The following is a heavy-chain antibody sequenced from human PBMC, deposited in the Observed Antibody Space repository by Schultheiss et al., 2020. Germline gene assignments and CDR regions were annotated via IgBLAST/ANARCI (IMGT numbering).Heavy chain of an antibody. CDR1: GFTVSSNY. V-gene: IGHV3-49*03. CDR3: TRDEEYFDWLYPPGFDY. J-gene: IGHJ4*02. Sequence: GGSLRLSCAASGFTVSSNYMSWFRQAPGKGLEWVCFIRSKAYGGTTEYAASVKGRFTISRDDSKSIAYLQMNSLKTEDTAVYYCTRDEEYFDWLYPPGFDYWVQGALVTVSS. CDR2: IRSKAYGGTT. D-gene: IGHD3-9*01.